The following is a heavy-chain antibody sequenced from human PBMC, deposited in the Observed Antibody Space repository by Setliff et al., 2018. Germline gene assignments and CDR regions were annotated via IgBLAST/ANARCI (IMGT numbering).Heavy chain of an antibody. J-gene: IGHJ4*02. CDR2: IYHSGST. CDR3: ARHSSRPY. CDR1: GYSISSGYY. Sequence: PSETLSLTCAVSGYSISSGYYWGWIRQPPGKGLEWIGCIYHSGSTYYNPSLKSRVTISVDTSKNQFSLKLSSVTAADTAVYYCARHSSRPYWGQGTLVTVSS. V-gene: IGHV4-38-2*01.